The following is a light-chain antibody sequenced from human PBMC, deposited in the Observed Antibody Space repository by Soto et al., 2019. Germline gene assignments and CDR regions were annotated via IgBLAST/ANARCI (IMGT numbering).Light chain of an antibody. CDR3: QQYNAN. J-gene: IGKJ2*01. CDR2: DGY. V-gene: IGKV1-5*01. Sequence: DIQMTQSPSTLSASVGDRVTITCRASQSISTWLAWYKEKPGKAPKLLIYDGYSVGSGVPSRFSGSGSGTEFTLTISTLQPEDFATYYCQQYNANFGQGTRLEIK. CDR1: QSISTW.